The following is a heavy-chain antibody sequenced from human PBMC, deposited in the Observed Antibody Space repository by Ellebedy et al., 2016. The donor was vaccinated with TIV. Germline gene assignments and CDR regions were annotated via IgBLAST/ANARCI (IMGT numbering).Heavy chain of an antibody. CDR2: IIPIFGTA. V-gene: IGHV1-69*13. Sequence: SVKVSCXASAGTFSSYAISWVRQAPGQGLEWMGGIIPIFGTANYAQKFQGRVTITADESTSTAYMEPSSLRSEDTAVYYCARAGYSYSYYFDYWGQGTLVTVSS. CDR1: AGTFSSYA. CDR3: ARAGYSYSYYFDY. D-gene: IGHD5-18*01. J-gene: IGHJ4*02.